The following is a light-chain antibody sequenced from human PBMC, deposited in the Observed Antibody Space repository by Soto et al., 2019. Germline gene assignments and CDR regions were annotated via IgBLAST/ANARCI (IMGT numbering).Light chain of an antibody. CDR1: QTISSW. Sequence: DLQMTQSPSTLSGFLRGRVNINFRASQTISSWLAWYQQKPGKAPKLLIYKASTLKSGVPSRFSGSGSGTEFTLTISSLQPDDFATYYCQNYNSYSEACGQGTKGDIK. V-gene: IGKV1-5*03. J-gene: IGKJ1*01. CDR2: KAS. CDR3: QNYNSYSEA.